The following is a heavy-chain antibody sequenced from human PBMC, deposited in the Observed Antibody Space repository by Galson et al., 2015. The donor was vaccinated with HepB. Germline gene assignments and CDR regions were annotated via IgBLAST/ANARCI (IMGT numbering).Heavy chain of an antibody. V-gene: IGHV5-51*03. CDR3: ARERSGTYPTLYYFDY. D-gene: IGHD1-26*01. J-gene: IGHJ4*02. CDR2: VYPGDSDT. Sequence: QSGAEVKKPGESLKISCQGSGYSFSSYWIGWVRRMPGKGLEWMGIVYPGDSDTRYNPSFLSQVTISADKSVSTAYLQWNSLKASDTAMYYCARERSGTYPTLYYFDYWGQGTLVTVSS. CDR1: GYSFSSYW.